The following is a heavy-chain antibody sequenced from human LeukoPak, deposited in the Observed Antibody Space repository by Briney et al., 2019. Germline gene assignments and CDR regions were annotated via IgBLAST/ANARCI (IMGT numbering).Heavy chain of an antibody. D-gene: IGHD6-13*01. J-gene: IGHJ6*03. CDR1: GGSISSSSYY. V-gene: IGHV4-39*07. CDR3: ARDLGIAGPSYYYMDV. Sequence: NPSETLSLTCPVSGGSISSSSYYWGWIRQPPGKGLEWIGCIYYSGSTYYNPSLKSRVTISIDTSKNQFSLKLSSVTAADTAVYYCARDLGIAGPSYYYMDVWGKGTTVTVSS. CDR2: IYYSGST.